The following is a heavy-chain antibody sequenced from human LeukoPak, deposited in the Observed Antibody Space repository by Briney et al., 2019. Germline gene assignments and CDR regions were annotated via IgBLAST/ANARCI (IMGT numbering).Heavy chain of an antibody. J-gene: IGHJ5*02. Sequence: SETLSLTCTVSGGSISSYYWSWIRQPAGKGLEWIGRIYTSGSTNYNPSLKSRVTMSVDTSKNQFSLKLSSVTAADTAVYYCARATGGGYCSSTSCYSGWFDPWGQGTLVTVSS. D-gene: IGHD2-2*01. CDR3: ARATGGGYCSSTSCYSGWFDP. CDR2: IYTSGST. CDR1: GGSISSYY. V-gene: IGHV4-4*07.